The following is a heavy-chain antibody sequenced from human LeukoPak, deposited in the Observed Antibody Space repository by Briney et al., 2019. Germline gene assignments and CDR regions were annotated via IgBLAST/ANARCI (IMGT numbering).Heavy chain of an antibody. CDR2: IYYSGST. V-gene: IGHV4-39*01. CDR1: GGFISSSSYY. J-gene: IGHJ1*01. CDR3: ARRRYYDSSGYLE. Sequence: SETLSLTCTISGGFISSSSYYWGWIRQPPGKGLEWIGDIYYSGSTYYNPALKSRVSMSIDTSKNQFSLELRSVAAADTALYYCARRRYYDSSGYLEWGQGTLVTVTS. D-gene: IGHD3-22*01.